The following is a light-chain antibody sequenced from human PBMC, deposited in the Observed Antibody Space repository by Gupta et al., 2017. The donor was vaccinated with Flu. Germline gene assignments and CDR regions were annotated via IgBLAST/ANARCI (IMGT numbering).Light chain of an antibody. V-gene: IGLV1-44*01. Sequence: QSVLTQPPSAYGTPGQRVTISCSGSSSNIGSNTVNWYQQLPGTAPKLLIYSNNQRPSGVPDRFSGSKSGTSASLAISGLQSEDEADYYCAAWDDSLNGNWVFGGGTKLTVL. CDR3: AAWDDSLNGNWV. CDR1: SSNIGSNT. CDR2: SNN. J-gene: IGLJ3*02.